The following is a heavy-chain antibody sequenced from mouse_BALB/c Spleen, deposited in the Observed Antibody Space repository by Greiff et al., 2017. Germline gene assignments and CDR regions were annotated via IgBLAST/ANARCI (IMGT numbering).Heavy chain of an antibody. D-gene: IGHD2-4*01. J-gene: IGHJ4*01. CDR1: GFTFSSFG. V-gene: IGHV5-17*02. CDR2: ISSGSSTI. Sequence: DVQLVESGGGLVQPGGSRKLSCAASGFTFSSFGMHWVRQAPEKGLEWVAYISSGSSTIYYADTVKGRFTISRDNPKNTLFLQMTSLRSEDTAMYYCARRFYDYDGYAMDYWGQGTSVTVSS. CDR3: ARRFYDYDGYAMDY.